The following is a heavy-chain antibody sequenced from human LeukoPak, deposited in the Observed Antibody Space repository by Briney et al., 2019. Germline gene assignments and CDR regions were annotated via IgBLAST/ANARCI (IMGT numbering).Heavy chain of an antibody. Sequence: PGGSLRLSCAASGFTFSSYWMSWVRQAPGKGLEWVANIKQDGSEKYYVDSVKGRFTISRDNAKNSLYLQMNSLRAEDTAVYYCARAHRSIVVVRGPLNYWGQGTLVTVSS. CDR2: IKQDGSEK. CDR3: ARAHRSIVVVRGPLNY. D-gene: IGHD2-21*01. V-gene: IGHV3-7*01. CDR1: GFTFSSYW. J-gene: IGHJ4*02.